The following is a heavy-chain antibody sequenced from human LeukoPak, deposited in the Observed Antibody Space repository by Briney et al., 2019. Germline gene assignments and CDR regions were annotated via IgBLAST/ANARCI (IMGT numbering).Heavy chain of an antibody. CDR3: ARDLWGTSGYRFDY. D-gene: IGHD3-22*01. CDR2: ISSTSGTI. J-gene: IGHJ4*02. CDR1: GFTFSTYG. V-gene: IGHV3-48*02. Sequence: GGSLRLSCAASGFTFSTYGMNWVRQAPGQGLEWVSYISSTSGTIYYADSVKGRFTISRDNAKTSLFLQMDSLRDEDTAVYYCARDLWGTSGYRFDYWGQGTLVTVSS.